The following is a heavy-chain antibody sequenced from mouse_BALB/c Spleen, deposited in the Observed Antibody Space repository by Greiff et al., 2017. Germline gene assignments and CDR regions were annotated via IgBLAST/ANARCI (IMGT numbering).Heavy chain of an antibody. Sequence: VQLVESGHGLVAPSQSLSITCTVSGFSLTGYGVNWVRQPPGKGLEWLGMIWGDGSTDYNSALKSRLSISKDNSKSQVFLKMNSLQTDDTARYYCARDRNYDYDHYAMDYWGQGTSVTVSS. CDR3: ARDRNYDYDHYAMDY. CDR1: GFSLTGYG. CDR2: IWGDGST. J-gene: IGHJ4*01. D-gene: IGHD2-4*01. V-gene: IGHV2-6-7*01.